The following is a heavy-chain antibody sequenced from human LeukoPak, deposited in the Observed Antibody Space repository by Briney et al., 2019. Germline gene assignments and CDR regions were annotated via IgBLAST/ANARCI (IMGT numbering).Heavy chain of an antibody. Sequence: GGSLRLSCAASGFTFSSHWMTWVRQAPGKGLEWVANIKHDGSEKYYVNFVEGRFAISRDNAKNSLYLQMNSLRAEDTAVYYCARALWFGETFPAYWGQGTLVTVSS. J-gene: IGHJ4*02. CDR3: ARALWFGETFPAY. CDR2: IKHDGSEK. V-gene: IGHV3-7*01. CDR1: GFTFSSHW. D-gene: IGHD3-10*01.